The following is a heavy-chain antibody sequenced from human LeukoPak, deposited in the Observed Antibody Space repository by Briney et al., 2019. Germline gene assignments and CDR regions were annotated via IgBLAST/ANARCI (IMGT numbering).Heavy chain of an antibody. V-gene: IGHV4-39*07. D-gene: IGHD6-19*01. CDR2: IYYSGST. J-gene: IGHJ4*02. Sequence: SETLSLTCTVSGGSISSSSYYWGWIRQPPGKGLEWIGSIYYSGSTYYNPSLKSRVTISVDTSKNQFSLKLSSVTAADTAVYYCARDRESLWSPIAVAGPPRYWGQGTLVTVSS. CDR3: ARDRESLWSPIAVAGPPRY. CDR1: GGSISSSSYY.